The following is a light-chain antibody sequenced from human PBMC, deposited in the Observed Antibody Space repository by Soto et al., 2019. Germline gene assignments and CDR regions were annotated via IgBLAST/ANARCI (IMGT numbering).Light chain of an antibody. Sequence: QSVLTQPPSVSAAPGQKVTISCSGSSSNIGMNYVSWYQQLPGAAPKLLIYDTDKRPSGIPDRFSGTKSDTSATLVITGLQTGDEADYCCGTWDSSLSAGRVFGGGTKLTVL. J-gene: IGLJ2*01. CDR2: DTD. CDR3: GTWDSSLSAGRV. V-gene: IGLV1-51*01. CDR1: SSNIGMNY.